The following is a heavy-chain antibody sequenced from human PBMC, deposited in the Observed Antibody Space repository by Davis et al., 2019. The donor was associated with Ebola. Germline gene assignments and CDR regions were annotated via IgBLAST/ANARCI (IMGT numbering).Heavy chain of an antibody. CDR2: ILPIFGTA. D-gene: IGHD1-26*01. J-gene: IGHJ4*02. CDR3: ARDTAGSTRYFDY. CDR1: GYTFTSYY. Sequence: SVTVSCQASGYTFTSYYMHWVRQAPGQGLEWMGGILPIFGTANYAQKFQGRVTLTSDESTSTAYMELSSLRSEDTAVYYCARDTAGSTRYFDYWGQGTLVTVSS. V-gene: IGHV1-69*13.